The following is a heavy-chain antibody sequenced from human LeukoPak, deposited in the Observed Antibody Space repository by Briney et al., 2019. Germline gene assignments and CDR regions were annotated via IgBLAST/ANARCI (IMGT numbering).Heavy chain of an antibody. CDR2: ISYDGSNK. CDR1: GFTFSSYD. Sequence: GGSLRLFCAASGFTFSSYDMHWVRQAPGKGLEWVAVISYDGSNKYYADSVKGRFTISRDNSKNTLYLQMNSLRAEDTAVYYCARDKTMIVVVTYYYGMDVWGQGTTVTVSS. J-gene: IGHJ6*02. V-gene: IGHV3-30-3*01. CDR3: ARDKTMIVVVTYYYGMDV. D-gene: IGHD3-22*01.